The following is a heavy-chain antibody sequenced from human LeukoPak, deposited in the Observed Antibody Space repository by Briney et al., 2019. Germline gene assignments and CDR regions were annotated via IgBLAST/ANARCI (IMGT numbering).Heavy chain of an antibody. J-gene: IGHJ4*02. CDR1: GGTFSIYA. CDR2: IIPIFGTA. CDR3: ARAGADPSYGWMYYFDY. D-gene: IGHD5-18*01. Sequence: ASVKVSCKASGGTFSIYAISWVRQAPGQGLEWMGGIIPIFGTANYAQKFQGRVTITTDESTSTAYMELSSLRSVDTAVYYCARAGADPSYGWMYYFDYWGQGTLVTVSS. V-gene: IGHV1-69*05.